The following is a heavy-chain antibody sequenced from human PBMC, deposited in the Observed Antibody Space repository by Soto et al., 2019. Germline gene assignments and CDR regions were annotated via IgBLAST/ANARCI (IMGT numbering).Heavy chain of an antibody. D-gene: IGHD6-13*01. J-gene: IGHJ4*02. V-gene: IGHV4-59*01. CDR3: ARYRREAVAGYTLDN. CDR1: GGSISSNY. Sequence: SETLSLTCTVSGGSISSNYWTWIRQPPGKGLEWIGYVYNSGSTNYNPSLKSRVTISEDTSKSQFSLKVNSMTAADTAVYYCARYRREAVAGYTLDNWGQGILVTVSS. CDR2: VYNSGST.